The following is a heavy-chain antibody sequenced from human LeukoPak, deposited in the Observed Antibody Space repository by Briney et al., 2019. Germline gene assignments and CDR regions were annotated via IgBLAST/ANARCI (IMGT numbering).Heavy chain of an antibody. V-gene: IGHV1-18*01. J-gene: IGHJ4*02. D-gene: IGHD3-22*01. CDR2: ISAYNGNT. Sequence: ASVKVSCKASGYTFTSYGISWVRQAPGQGLEWMGWISAYNGNTNYAQKLQGRVTMTTDTSTSTAYMELRSLRSDDTAVYYCARDLRGGYDSRGYWDPWFDYWGQGTLVTVSS. CDR3: ARDLRGGYDSRGYWDPWFDY. CDR1: GYTFTSYG.